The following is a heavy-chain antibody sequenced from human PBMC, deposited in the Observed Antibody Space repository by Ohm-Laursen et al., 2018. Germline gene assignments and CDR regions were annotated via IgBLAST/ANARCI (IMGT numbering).Heavy chain of an antibody. CDR2: ISHSGST. CDR3: ARLGKSSGTDY. CDR1: GASINLYY. V-gene: IGHV4-59*08. J-gene: IGHJ4*02. Sequence: SETLSLTCAVSGASINLYYWSWIRQPPGKGLEWIGYISHSGSTNYNSSLKSRVTISLDTSRNQFSLKLSSVTAADTAVYYCARLGKSSGTDYWGQGALVTVSS. D-gene: IGHD3-22*01.